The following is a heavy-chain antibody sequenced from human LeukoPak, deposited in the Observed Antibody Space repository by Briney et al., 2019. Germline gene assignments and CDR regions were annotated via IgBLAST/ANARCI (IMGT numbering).Heavy chain of an antibody. V-gene: IGHV3-48*03. D-gene: IGHD6-19*01. CDR2: ISSSGSTI. CDR1: GFTFSSYE. CDR3: ARAFGHSSGWYDAFDI. Sequence: GGSLRLSCAASGFTFSSYEMNWVRQAPGKGLEWVSYISSSGSTIYYADSVKGRLTISRDNAKNSLYLQMNSLRAEDTAVYYCARAFGHSSGWYDAFDIWGQGTMVTVSS. J-gene: IGHJ3*02.